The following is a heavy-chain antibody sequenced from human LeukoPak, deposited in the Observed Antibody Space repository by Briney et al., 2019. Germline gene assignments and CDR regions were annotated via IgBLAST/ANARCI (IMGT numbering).Heavy chain of an antibody. J-gene: IGHJ4*02. CDR1: GYTFTGYY. V-gene: IGHV1-2*02. CDR3: ARGEGYGDYVPLDY. CDR2: INPNSGGT. D-gene: IGHD4-17*01. Sequence: ASVKVSCKASGYTFTGYYMHWVRQAPGQGLEWMGWINPNSGGTNYAQKFQGRVTMTRDTSTSTAYMELSRLRSDDTAVYYCARGEGYGDYVPLDYWGQGTLVTVSS.